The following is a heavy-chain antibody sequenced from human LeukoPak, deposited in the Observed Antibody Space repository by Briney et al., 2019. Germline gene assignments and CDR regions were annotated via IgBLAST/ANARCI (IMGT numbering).Heavy chain of an antibody. J-gene: IGHJ3*02. CDR3: ARDSHLGAFDI. V-gene: IGHV1-18*04. CDR1: GYTFTGYY. CDR2: ISPFNDNT. Sequence: ASVKVSCKASGYTFTGYYMHWVRQAPGKGLEWMGWISPFNDNTNYAQKFQGRVSLTTDTSTNTTYMELRSLRSDDTAVYYCARDSHLGAFDIWGQGTMVTVSS.